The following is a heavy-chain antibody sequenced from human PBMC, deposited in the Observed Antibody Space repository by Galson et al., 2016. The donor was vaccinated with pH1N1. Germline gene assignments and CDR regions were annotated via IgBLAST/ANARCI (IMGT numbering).Heavy chain of an antibody. CDR1: GGSISTYY. Sequence: ETLSLTCTVSGGSISTYYWSWIRQPPGKGLEWIGYIYYGRSTNYNPSLKSRVTISVDTSKNQFSLKLSSVTAADTAVYYCARDDRELLGDGFDIWGQGTTVTVSA. D-gene: IGHD1-26*01. CDR2: IYYGRST. J-gene: IGHJ3*02. V-gene: IGHV4-59*12. CDR3: ARDDRELLGDGFDI.